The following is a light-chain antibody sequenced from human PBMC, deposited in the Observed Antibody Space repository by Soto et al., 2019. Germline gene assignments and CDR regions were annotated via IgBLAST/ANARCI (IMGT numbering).Light chain of an antibody. CDR3: QQSYNTPQT. CDR2: GAS. J-gene: IGKJ1*01. Sequence: EIVMTQSPATLSVSPGERATLSCRASQSVSSNLAWYQQKPGQAPRLLIYGASTRATGIPARFSGSGSGTEFTLTISSLQSEDFATYYCQQSYNTPQTFGQGTKVEIK. V-gene: IGKV3-15*01. CDR1: QSVSSN.